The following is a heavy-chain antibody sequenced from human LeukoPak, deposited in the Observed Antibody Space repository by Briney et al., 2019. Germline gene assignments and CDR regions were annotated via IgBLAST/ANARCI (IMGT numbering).Heavy chain of an antibody. D-gene: IGHD1-26*01. Sequence: SETLSLTCGASAFSISSAYYWGWIRQPPGKGLEWIGSFYHGGDTYYNPSLKSRVTISVDAPKNQFSLKLRSVTAADTAVYYCVGGIVGVHAYWGQGILVTVSS. CDR3: VGGIVGVHAY. CDR1: AFSISSAYY. CDR2: FYHGGDT. V-gene: IGHV4-38-2*01. J-gene: IGHJ4*02.